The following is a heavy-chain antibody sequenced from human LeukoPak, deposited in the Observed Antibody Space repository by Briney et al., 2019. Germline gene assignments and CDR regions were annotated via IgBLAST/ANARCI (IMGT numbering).Heavy chain of an antibody. D-gene: IGHD3-9*01. CDR3: AKEDDISTGYVDY. V-gene: IGHV3-23*01. Sequence: GGSLRLSCAASGFTFSSYAMSWVRQAPGKGLERVSTISGSGNWKYYADSLKGRFTVSRDNSKNTLYLQMNSLRADDTAVYCCAKEDDISTGYVDYWGQGTLVTVSS. CDR2: ISGSGNWK. CDR1: GFTFSSYA. J-gene: IGHJ4*02.